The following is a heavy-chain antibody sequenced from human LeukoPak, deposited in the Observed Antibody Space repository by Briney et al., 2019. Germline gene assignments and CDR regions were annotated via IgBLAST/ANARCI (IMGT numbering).Heavy chain of an antibody. CDR1: GFACRTYA. CDR3: ARDPNGDYIGAFDF. V-gene: IGHV3-23*01. J-gene: IGHJ3*01. CDR2: IRAGGDTT. Sequence: GVSLRLSCTASGFACRTYAMIWVRQAPGKGLEWVSAIRAGGDTTVYADAVRGRFTISRDNSNNALYLQMNELRADDTAVYYCARDPNGDYIGAFDFWGQGTMVTVSS. D-gene: IGHD4-17*01.